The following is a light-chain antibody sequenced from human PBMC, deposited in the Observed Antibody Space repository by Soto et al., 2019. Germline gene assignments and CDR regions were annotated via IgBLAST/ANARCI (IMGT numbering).Light chain of an antibody. CDR3: QKYNDDSRT. CDR1: QSISVW. Sequence: DIQMTQSPSTLSASVGDRVTITCRASQSISVWLAWYQQKPGKAPNHLIYMASTLKSGVPSRFSGSGSGTEFTLTISSLQPDDFATYYCQKYNDDSRTFGQGTRVEIK. V-gene: IGKV1-5*03. CDR2: MAS. J-gene: IGKJ1*01.